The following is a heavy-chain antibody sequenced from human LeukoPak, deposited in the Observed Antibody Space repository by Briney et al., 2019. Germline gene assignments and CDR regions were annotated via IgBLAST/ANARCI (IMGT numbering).Heavy chain of an antibody. CDR3: ATFGDDY. Sequence: GGSLRLSCAASGFTFSRHSMNWVRQAPGKGLEWISYISNTGSTTYYADSVKGRITISRDNAKKSLYLQMNSLKDEDTAVYYCATFGDDYWGQGTLVTVSS. CDR2: ISNTGSTT. CDR1: GFTFSRHS. V-gene: IGHV3-48*02. D-gene: IGHD3-10*01. J-gene: IGHJ4*02.